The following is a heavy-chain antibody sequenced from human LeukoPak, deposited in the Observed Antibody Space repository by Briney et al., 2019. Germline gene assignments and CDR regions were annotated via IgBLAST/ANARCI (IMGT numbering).Heavy chain of an antibody. Sequence: GASVKVSCKTSGQTFSIYGITWVRQAPGQGLEWMGWISTYNGNTDYVQQFRGRISMSADTSTNTAYMELRILRPDDTAIYYCATEKIGWLDPWGQGTLVTVSS. J-gene: IGHJ5*02. D-gene: IGHD5-12*01. V-gene: IGHV1-18*01. CDR2: ISTYNGNT. CDR1: GQTFSIYG. CDR3: ATEKIGWLDP.